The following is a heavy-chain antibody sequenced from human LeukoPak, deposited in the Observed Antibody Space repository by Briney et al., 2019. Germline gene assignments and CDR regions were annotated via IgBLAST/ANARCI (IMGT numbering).Heavy chain of an antibody. CDR3: ARDHVGGKYYYMDV. CDR2: IYSGGST. D-gene: IGHD3-16*01. J-gene: IGHJ6*03. Sequence: GGSLRLSCAASGFTFSSYSMNWVRQAPGKGLEWVSVIYSGGSTYYADSVKGRFTISRDNSKNSVYLQMNSLRVEDTAVYYCARDHVGGKYYYMDVWGIGTTVTVSS. CDR1: GFTFSSYS. V-gene: IGHV3-66*01.